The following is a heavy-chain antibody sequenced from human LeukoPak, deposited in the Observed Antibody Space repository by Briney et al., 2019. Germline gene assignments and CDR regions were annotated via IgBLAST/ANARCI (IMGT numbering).Heavy chain of an antibody. J-gene: IGHJ4*02. CDR3: AREGRSGSSWYLAN. CDR1: GYTFTSYD. V-gene: IGHV7-4-1*02. CDR2: INTNTGNP. D-gene: IGHD6-13*01. Sequence: ASVKVSCKASGYTFTSYDINWVRQAPGQGLEWMGWINTNTGNPTYAQGFTGRFVFSLDTSVSTAYLQISSLKAEDTAVYYCAREGRSGSSWYLANWGQGVLVTVSS.